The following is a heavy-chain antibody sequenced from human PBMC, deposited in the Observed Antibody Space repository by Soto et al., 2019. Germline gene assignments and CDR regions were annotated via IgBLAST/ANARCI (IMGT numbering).Heavy chain of an antibody. D-gene: IGHD6-13*01. CDR3: ARDSSSWSNWFDP. J-gene: IGHJ5*02. V-gene: IGHV1-8*01. CDR2: MNPNSGNT. Sequence: ASVKVSCKASGYTFTSYDINWVRQATGQGLEWMEWMNPNSGNTGYAQKFQGRVTMTRNTSISTAYMELSSLRSEDTAVYYCARDSSSWSNWFDPWGQGTLVTVSS. CDR1: GYTFTSYD.